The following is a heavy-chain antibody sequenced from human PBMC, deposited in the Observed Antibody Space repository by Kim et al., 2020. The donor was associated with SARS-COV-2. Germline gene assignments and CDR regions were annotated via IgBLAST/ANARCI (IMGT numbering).Heavy chain of an antibody. CDR1: GYTFTGYY. CDR3: ARVRLIAYYYYGMDV. D-gene: IGHD3-16*01. Sequence: ASVKVSCKASGYTFTGYYMHWVRQAPGQGLEWMGRINPNSGGTNYAQKFQDRVTMTRDTSISTAYMELSRLRSDDTAVYYCARVRLIAYYYYGMDVWGQGTTVTVSS. V-gene: IGHV1-2*06. CDR2: INPNSGGT. J-gene: IGHJ6*02.